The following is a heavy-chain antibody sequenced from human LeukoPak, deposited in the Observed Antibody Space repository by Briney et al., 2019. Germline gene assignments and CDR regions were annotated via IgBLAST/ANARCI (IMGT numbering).Heavy chain of an antibody. CDR1: GGTFSSYA. Sequence: SVKVSCKASGGTFSSYAISWVRQAPGKGLEWMERIIPIFGTANYAQKFQGRVTITTDESTSTAYMELSSLRSEDTAVYYCARASEQWLAYFDYWGQGTLVTVSS. CDR2: IIPIFGTA. V-gene: IGHV1-69*05. D-gene: IGHD6-19*01. J-gene: IGHJ4*01. CDR3: ARASEQWLAYFDY.